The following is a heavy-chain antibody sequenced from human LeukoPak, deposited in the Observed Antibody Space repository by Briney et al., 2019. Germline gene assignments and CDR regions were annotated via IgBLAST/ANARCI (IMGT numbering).Heavy chain of an antibody. J-gene: IGHJ4*02. CDR1: GFTFSSYS. Sequence: PGGSLRLSCAASGFTFSSYSMNWARQAPGKGLEWVSSISSSSSCIYYADSVKGRFTISRDSAKNSLYLQMNSLRAEDTAVYYCARGPLGAPGVDFDYWGQGTLVTVSS. CDR3: ARGPLGAPGVDFDY. V-gene: IGHV3-21*01. CDR2: ISSSSSCI. D-gene: IGHD1-26*01.